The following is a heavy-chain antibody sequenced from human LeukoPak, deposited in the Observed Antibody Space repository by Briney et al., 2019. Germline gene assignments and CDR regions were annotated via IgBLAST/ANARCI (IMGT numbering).Heavy chain of an antibody. Sequence: PSETLSLTCSVSDDSITMHYWTWIRQPPGKGLQWIGYIDHTGSTNYNPSLNSRVTISRDTAKNHFSLRLSTVTAADTAVYFCARGRVSSSTWYSTYYYYFYMDVWGKGTTVTVS. V-gene: IGHV4-59*11. D-gene: IGHD6-13*01. CDR3: ARGRVSSSTWYSTYYYYFYMDV. J-gene: IGHJ6*03. CDR1: DDSITMHY. CDR2: IDHTGST.